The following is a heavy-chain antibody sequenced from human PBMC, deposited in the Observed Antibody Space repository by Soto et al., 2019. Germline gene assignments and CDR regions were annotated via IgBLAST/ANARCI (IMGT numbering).Heavy chain of an antibody. V-gene: IGHV3-66*01. CDR3: AREIYSSSSLFNNYYYSIDV. CDR1: GFTVSSNY. D-gene: IGHD6-6*01. Sequence: EVQLVESGGGLVQPGGSLRLSCAASGFTVSSNYMSWVRQAPGKGLAWVSVIYIGGSTYYADSVKGRFTISRDNSKNTLYLQINSLRAEDTAVYYCAREIYSSSSLFNNYYYSIDVWGKGATVTVSS. CDR2: IYIGGST. J-gene: IGHJ6*03.